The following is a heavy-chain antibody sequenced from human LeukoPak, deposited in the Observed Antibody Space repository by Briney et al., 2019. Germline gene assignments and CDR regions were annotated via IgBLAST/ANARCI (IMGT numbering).Heavy chain of an antibody. V-gene: IGHV3-30*03. CDR2: ISYDGSNK. CDR3: ALLATVTTAGAFDI. Sequence: GGSLRLSCAASGFTFSSYGMHWVRQAPGKGLEWVAVISYDGSNKYYADSVKGRFTISRDNSKNTLYLQMNSLRAEDTAVYYCALLATVTTAGAFDIWGQGTMVTVPS. D-gene: IGHD4-17*01. J-gene: IGHJ3*02. CDR1: GFTFSSYG.